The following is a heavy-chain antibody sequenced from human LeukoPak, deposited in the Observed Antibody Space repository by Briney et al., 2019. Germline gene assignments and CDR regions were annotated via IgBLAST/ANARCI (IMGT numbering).Heavy chain of an antibody. J-gene: IGHJ4*02. D-gene: IGHD6-13*01. Sequence: GGSLRLPCAASGFTFSSYGIHWVRQAPGKGLEWVAVVSSDGSIKYYADSGKGRFTTSRDTSKNTVYLQMNSLGTEDTAFYYCARGYSSSWLGYFDYWGQGTLVTVSS. CDR1: GFTFSSYG. CDR3: ARGYSSSWLGYFDY. CDR2: VSSDGSIK. V-gene: IGHV3-30*03.